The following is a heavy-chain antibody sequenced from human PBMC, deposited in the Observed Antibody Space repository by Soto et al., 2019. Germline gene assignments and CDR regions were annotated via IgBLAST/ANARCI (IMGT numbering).Heavy chain of an antibody. Sequence: GGSLRLSCAASGFTFSSYGMHWVRQAPGKGLEWVAVIWYDGSNKYYADSVKGRFTISRDNSKNTLYLQMNSLRAEDTAVYYCARDLGVRDDVAAADHWGQGTLVTVSS. D-gene: IGHD6-13*01. CDR1: GFTFSSYG. CDR3: ARDLGVRDDVAAADH. CDR2: IWYDGSNK. V-gene: IGHV3-33*01. J-gene: IGHJ4*02.